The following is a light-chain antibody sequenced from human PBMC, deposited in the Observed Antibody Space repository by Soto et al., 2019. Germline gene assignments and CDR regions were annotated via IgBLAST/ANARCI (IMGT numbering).Light chain of an antibody. CDR2: DVL. J-gene: IGLJ3*02. Sequence: SALTQASSVSVASGQSITISCSGTMRDVGAYHLFSWYQQHPGTAPKLIIYDVLNRPSCISSLFSGSRSGNTASLTISGLQPEDEGDYYCSAYTARSTLVFGGGTK. V-gene: IGLV2-14*03. CDR1: MRDVGAYHL. CDR3: SAYTARSTLV.